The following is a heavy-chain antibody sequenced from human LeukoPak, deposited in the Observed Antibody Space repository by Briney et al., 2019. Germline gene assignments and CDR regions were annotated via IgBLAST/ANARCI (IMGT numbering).Heavy chain of an antibody. Sequence: GASVKVSCKTSGGTFNNSAISWVRQAPGQGLEWLGGIMPLFGTAGYAQKFQGRVTITKDESTRTVYLELTSLTSDDTAVYYCATSSGYYVGYIRHWGQGTLVTVSS. CDR3: ATSSGYYVGYIRH. V-gene: IGHV1-69*05. D-gene: IGHD3-22*01. CDR1: GGTFNNSA. J-gene: IGHJ1*01. CDR2: IMPLFGTA.